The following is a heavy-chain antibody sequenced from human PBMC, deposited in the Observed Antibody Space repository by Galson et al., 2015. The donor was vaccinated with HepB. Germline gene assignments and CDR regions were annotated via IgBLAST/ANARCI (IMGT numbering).Heavy chain of an antibody. V-gene: IGHV3-21*01. CDR2: ISSSSSYI. CDR1: GFTFSSYS. CDR3: ARDRVPLWYDFWSGYSPFDY. J-gene: IGHJ4*02. Sequence: SLRLSCAASGFTFSSYSMNWVRQAPGKGLEWVSSISSSSSYIYYADSVKGRFTISRDNAKNSLYLQMNSLRAEDTAVYYCARDRVPLWYDFWSGYSPFDYWGQGTLVTVSS. D-gene: IGHD3-3*01.